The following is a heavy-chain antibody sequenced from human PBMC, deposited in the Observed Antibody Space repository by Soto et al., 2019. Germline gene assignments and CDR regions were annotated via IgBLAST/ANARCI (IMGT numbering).Heavy chain of an antibody. V-gene: IGHV3-30-3*01. D-gene: IGHD2-15*01. CDR1: GFTFSSYA. CDR3: ARDRSRIYYGMDV. Sequence: QVQLVESGGGVVQPGRSLRLSCAASGFTFSSYAMHWVRQAPGKGLEWVAVISYDGSNKYYADSVKGRFTISRDNSKNTLYLQMNSLRAEDTAVYYCARDRSRIYYGMDVWCQGTTVTVSS. CDR2: ISYDGSNK. J-gene: IGHJ6*02.